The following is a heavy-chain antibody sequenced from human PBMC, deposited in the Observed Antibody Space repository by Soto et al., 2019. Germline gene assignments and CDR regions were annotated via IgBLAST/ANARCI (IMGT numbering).Heavy chain of an antibody. D-gene: IGHD3-16*01. CDR1: GGSISSSSYY. Sequence: SETLSLTCTVSGGSISSSSYYWGWIRQPPGKGLEWIGSIYYSGSTYYNPSLKSRVTISVDTSKNQFSLKLSSVTAADTAVYYCAMATPYYYVSFGGNYFDYWGQGTLVTVSS. J-gene: IGHJ4*02. V-gene: IGHV4-39*01. CDR2: IYYSGST. CDR3: AMATPYYYVSFGGNYFDY.